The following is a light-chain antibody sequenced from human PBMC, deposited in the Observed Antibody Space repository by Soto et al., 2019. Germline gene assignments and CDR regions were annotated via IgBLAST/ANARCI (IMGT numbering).Light chain of an antibody. CDR2: STN. CDR1: SGSVSTNYY. CDR3: VLYMGGGIWV. Sequence: QTVVTQEPSFSVSPGGTVTLTCGLSSGSVSTNYYPSWYQQSPGQAPRTLIYSTNTRSSGVPDRFSGSILGNKAALTITGAQADDESDYYCVLYMGGGIWVFGGGTKVPS. V-gene: IGLV8-61*01. J-gene: IGLJ3*02.